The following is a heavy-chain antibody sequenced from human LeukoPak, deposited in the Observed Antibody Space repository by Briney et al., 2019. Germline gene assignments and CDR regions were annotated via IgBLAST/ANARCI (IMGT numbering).Heavy chain of an antibody. CDR3: VRLRRNSDRSGYYYYYDY. D-gene: IGHD3-22*01. J-gene: IGHJ4*02. CDR1: GYTFSDFS. CDR2: IRVRSNYR. V-gene: IGHV3-21*01. Sequence: GGSLTLSCPASGYTFSDFSVNWVRQAPGKGLEWVSSIRVRSNYRYYADSVRGRFTISRDDARDSLFLQMNSLRAEDTAVYFCVRLRRNSDRSGYYYYYDYWGQGTLVTVSS.